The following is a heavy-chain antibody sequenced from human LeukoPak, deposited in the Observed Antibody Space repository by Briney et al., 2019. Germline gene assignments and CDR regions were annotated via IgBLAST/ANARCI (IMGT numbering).Heavy chain of an antibody. V-gene: IGHV3-48*02. CDR2: ISSSSSTI. J-gene: IGHJ5*02. D-gene: IGHD6-6*01. CDR1: GFTFSSYS. CDR3: ARDPTASSIAARRPGYNWFDP. Sequence: GGSLRLSCAASGFTFSSYSMNWVRQAPGKGLEWVSYISSSSSTIYYADSVKGRFTISRDNAKNSLYLQMNSLRDEDTAVYYCARDPTASSIAARRPGYNWFDPWGQGTLVTVSS.